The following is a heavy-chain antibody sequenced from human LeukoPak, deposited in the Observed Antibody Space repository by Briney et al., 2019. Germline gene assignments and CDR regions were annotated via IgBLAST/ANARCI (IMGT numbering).Heavy chain of an antibody. Sequence: PSETLSLTCTVSGGSISSYYWSWIRQPPGKGLEWIGYIYYSGSTNYNPSLKSRVTISVDTSKNQFSLKLSSVTAADTAVYYCARARLRTNWFDPWGQGTLVTVSS. J-gene: IGHJ5*02. CDR1: GGSISSYY. D-gene: IGHD4-17*01. CDR2: IYYSGST. V-gene: IGHV4-59*12. CDR3: ARARLRTNWFDP.